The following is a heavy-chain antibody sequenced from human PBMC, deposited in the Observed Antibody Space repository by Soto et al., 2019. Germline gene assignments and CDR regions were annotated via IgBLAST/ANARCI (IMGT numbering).Heavy chain of an antibody. D-gene: IGHD1-26*01. CDR2: ISSSSSYI. J-gene: IGHJ6*02. V-gene: IGHV3-21*01. CDR1: GFTFSSYS. Sequence: PGGSLRLSCAASGFTFSSYSMNWVRQAPGKGLEWVSSISSSSSYIYYADSVKGRFTISRDNAKNSLYLQMNSLRAEDTAVYYCARDPASGSYYSLHYYYYYGMDVWGQGTTVTVSS. CDR3: ARDPASGSYYSLHYYYYYGMDV.